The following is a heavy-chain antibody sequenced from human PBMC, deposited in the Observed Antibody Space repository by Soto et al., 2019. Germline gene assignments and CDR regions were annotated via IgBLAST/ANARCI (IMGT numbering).Heavy chain of an antibody. CDR3: ARDGKDYALDY. D-gene: IGHD4-17*01. CDR1: GFTFSSYS. Sequence: EVQLVESGGGLVKPGGSLRLSCAASGFTFSSYSMNWVRQAPGKGLEWVSSISSSSSYIYYADSVKGRFTISRDNAKNSVYLEMNSLRAEDTAVYYCARDGKDYALDYWGQGTLVTVSS. J-gene: IGHJ4*02. V-gene: IGHV3-21*01. CDR2: ISSSSSYI.